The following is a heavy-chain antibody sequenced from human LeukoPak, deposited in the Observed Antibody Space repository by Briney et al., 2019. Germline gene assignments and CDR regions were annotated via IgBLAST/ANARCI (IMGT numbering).Heavy chain of an antibody. V-gene: IGHV3-53*01. Sequence: PGGSLRLSCAASGFTVSTNYMSWVRQAPGRGLKWVSVIYSSGSTYYADSVKGRFTISRDNSKNTLYLQMNSLRVEDTAVYYCAKGYGSGTYCLDYWGQGILVTVSS. CDR3: AKGYGSGTYCLDY. J-gene: IGHJ4*02. CDR2: IYSSGST. D-gene: IGHD3-10*01. CDR1: GFTVSTNY.